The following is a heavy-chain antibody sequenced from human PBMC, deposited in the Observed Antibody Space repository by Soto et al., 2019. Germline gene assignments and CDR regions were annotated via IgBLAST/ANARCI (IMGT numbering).Heavy chain of an antibody. CDR2: IIPIFGTA. V-gene: IGHV1-69*06. Sequence: ASVKVSCKASGGTFSSYAISWVRQAPGQGLEWMGGIIPIFGTANYAQKFQGRVTITADKSTSTAYMELSSLRSEDTAVYYCAREYCSGGSCYPFDPWGQGTLVTVSS. CDR1: GGTFSSYA. CDR3: AREYCSGGSCYPFDP. D-gene: IGHD2-15*01. J-gene: IGHJ5*02.